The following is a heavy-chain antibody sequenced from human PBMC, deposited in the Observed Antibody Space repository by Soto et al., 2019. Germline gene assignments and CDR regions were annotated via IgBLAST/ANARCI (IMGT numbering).Heavy chain of an antibody. Sequence: EVQLVESGGGLVQPGGSLRLSCAVSGFTFGSYWMNWVRLIPGKGLEWVAYIKPDGSATYYVDSVKGRFTISRDNAKNSLYLQMNRLRVADTSVYYCARAGYCGPGCYYYFDYWGQGTLVTVSS. V-gene: IGHV3-7*01. CDR3: ARAGYCGPGCYYYFDY. CDR1: GFTFGSYW. J-gene: IGHJ4*02. CDR2: IKPDGSAT. D-gene: IGHD2-21*02.